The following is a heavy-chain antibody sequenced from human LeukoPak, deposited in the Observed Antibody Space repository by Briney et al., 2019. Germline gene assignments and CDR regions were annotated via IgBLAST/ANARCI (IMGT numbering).Heavy chain of an antibody. J-gene: IGHJ4*02. V-gene: IGHV4-59*08. D-gene: IGHD2-15*01. CDR1: GGSISSYY. CDR3: ARHYCSGDNCYYFDF. CDR2: ISYSGNT. Sequence: SETLSLTCTVSGGSISSYYWSWIRQPPGKGLEWIGYISYSGNTNYNPSLKSRVTLLVDRSKNQFSLKLSSMTAADTAVYHCARHYCSGDNCYYFDFWGQGILSPSPQ.